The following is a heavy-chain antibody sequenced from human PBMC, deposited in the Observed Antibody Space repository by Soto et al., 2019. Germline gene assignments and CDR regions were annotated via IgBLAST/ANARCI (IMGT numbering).Heavy chain of an antibody. CDR1: GYTFTSYY. Sequence: ASVKVSCKASGYTFTSYYMHWVRQAPGQGLEWMGIINPSGGSTSYAQKFQGRVTMTRDTSTSTVYMELSSLRSEDTAVYYCARGIYDFWSGRRSPSYYYYGMDVWGQGTTVTV. V-gene: IGHV1-46*01. J-gene: IGHJ6*02. CDR2: INPSGGST. D-gene: IGHD3-3*01. CDR3: ARGIYDFWSGRRSPSYYYYGMDV.